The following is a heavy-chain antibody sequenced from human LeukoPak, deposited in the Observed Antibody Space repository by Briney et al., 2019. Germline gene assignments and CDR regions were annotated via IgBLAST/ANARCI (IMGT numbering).Heavy chain of an antibody. J-gene: IGHJ4*02. CDR1: GFTFSSYA. CDR2: ISYDGSNK. CDR3: DQFDY. V-gene: IGHV3-30*04. Sequence: GGSLRLSCAASGFTFSSYAMHWVRQAPGKGLEWVAVISYDGSNKYYADSVKGRFTISRDNSKNTLYLQMNSLRAEDTAVHYCDQFDYWGQGTLVTVSS.